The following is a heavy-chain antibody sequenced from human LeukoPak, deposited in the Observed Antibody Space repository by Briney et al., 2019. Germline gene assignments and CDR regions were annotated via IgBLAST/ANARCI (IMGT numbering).Heavy chain of an antibody. V-gene: IGHV4-59*11. CDR2: IYYSRST. J-gene: IGHJ4*02. Sequence: SGTLSLTCTVSGGSISSQYWSWVRQPPGKGLEGIVYIYYSRSTNHTPSLKIRVPISVDTPKTHLSLTLSSVTAADTVVYYCERDSSAYYVQYFDYWGQGTLVTVSS. CDR1: GGSISSQY. CDR3: ERDSSAYYVQYFDY. D-gene: IGHD3-22*01.